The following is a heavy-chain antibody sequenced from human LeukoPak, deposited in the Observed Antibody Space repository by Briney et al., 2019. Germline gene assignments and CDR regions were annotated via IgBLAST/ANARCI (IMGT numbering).Heavy chain of an antibody. Sequence: GGSLRLSCAASGFTFSSYWMSWVRQAPGKGLEWVSVIYSGGSTYYADSVKGRFTISRDNSKNTLYLQMNNLRAKDTAVYYCARVRVFAKLSVVRPREVNCFDPWGQGTLVTVSS. CDR3: ARVRVFAKLSVVRPREVNCFDP. CDR1: GFTFSSYW. V-gene: IGHV3-53*01. J-gene: IGHJ5*02. D-gene: IGHD2-21*01. CDR2: IYSGGST.